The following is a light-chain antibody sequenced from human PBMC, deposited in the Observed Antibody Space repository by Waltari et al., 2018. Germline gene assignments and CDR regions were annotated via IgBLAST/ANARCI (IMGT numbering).Light chain of an antibody. CDR1: QNVNND. Sequence: EILLTQSPGTLSLSPGQRAIISCRASQNVNNDFAWYQQKPGQAPRLLIYDVFNRAAGIPARFSGSGSGTDFTLTISSLEPEDLAVYYCQQRRYWPITFGGGTKVEIK. CDR2: DVF. V-gene: IGKV3-11*01. J-gene: IGKJ4*01. CDR3: QQRRYWPIT.